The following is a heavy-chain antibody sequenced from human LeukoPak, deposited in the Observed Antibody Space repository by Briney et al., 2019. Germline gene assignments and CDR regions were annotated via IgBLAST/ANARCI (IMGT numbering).Heavy chain of an antibody. D-gene: IGHD3-16*02. Sequence: GSSVKVSFKASGGTFSSYAISWVRKAPGQGLDWMGGIIPIFVTANYAQKFQGRVTITTDESTSTAYMELSSLRSEDTAVYYCAREVMITFGGVIVPYYFDYWGQGTLVTVSS. CDR2: IIPIFVTA. CDR1: GGTFSSYA. CDR3: AREVMITFGGVIVPYYFDY. V-gene: IGHV1-69*05. J-gene: IGHJ4*02.